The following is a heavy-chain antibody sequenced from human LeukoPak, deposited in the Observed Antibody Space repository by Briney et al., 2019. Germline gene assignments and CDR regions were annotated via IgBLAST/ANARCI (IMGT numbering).Heavy chain of an antibody. CDR3: AKYGPGSYPKYYYYYYMDV. J-gene: IGHJ6*03. V-gene: IGHV3-23*01. CDR2: ISGSGGST. D-gene: IGHD3-10*01. CDR1: GFTFSSYG. Sequence: GGSLRLSCAASGFTFSSYGMSWVRQAPGKGLEWVSAISGSGGSTYYADSVKGRFTISRDNSKNTLYLQMNSLRAEDTAVYYCAKYGPGSYPKYYYYYYMDVWGKGTTVTISS.